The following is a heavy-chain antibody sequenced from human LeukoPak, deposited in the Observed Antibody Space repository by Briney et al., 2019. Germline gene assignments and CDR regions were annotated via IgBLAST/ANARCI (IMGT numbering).Heavy chain of an antibody. CDR1: GFTVSSNY. J-gene: IGHJ4*02. CDR2: IYSGGST. D-gene: IGHD6-13*01. CDR3: ARDGEYSSSWYGSYYFDY. Sequence: GGSLRLSCAASGFTVSSNYMSWVRQAPGKGLEWVSVIYSGGSTYYADPVKGRFIISRDNSKNTLYLQMNSLRAEDTAVYYCARDGEYSSSWYGSYYFDYWGQGTLVTVSS. V-gene: IGHV3-66*01.